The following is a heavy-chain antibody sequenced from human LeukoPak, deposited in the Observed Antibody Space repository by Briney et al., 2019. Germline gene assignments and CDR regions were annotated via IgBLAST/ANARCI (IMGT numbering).Heavy chain of an antibody. V-gene: IGHV3-11*04. CDR1: GGSISSYY. CDR2: ISTSGSTI. CDR3: AREVDTANDY. D-gene: IGHD5-18*01. J-gene: IGHJ4*02. Sequence: LSLTCTVSGGSISSYYWGWIRQAPGKGLEWVSYISTSGSTIYYADSVKGRFTISRDNAKNSLYLQMSSLTAEDTAVYYCAREVDTANDYWGQGTLVTVSS.